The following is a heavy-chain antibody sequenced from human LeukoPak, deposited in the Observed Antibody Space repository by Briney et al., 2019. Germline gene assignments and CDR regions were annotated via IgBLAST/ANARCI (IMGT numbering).Heavy chain of an antibody. CDR3: ARRDRGNSYGRSLYFDY. D-gene: IGHD5-18*01. CDR1: GGSISSYY. V-gene: IGHV4-4*07. Sequence: SETLSLTCTVSGGSISSYYWSWVRQPAGKGLEWIGRIYASGYTNYNPSLKSRVTISVDTSKNQFSLKLSSVTAADTAVYYCARRDRGNSYGRSLYFDYWGQGTLVTVSS. CDR2: IYASGYT. J-gene: IGHJ4*02.